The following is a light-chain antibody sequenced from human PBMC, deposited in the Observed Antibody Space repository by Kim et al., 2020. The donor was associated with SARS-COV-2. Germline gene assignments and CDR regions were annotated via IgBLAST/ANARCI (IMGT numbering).Light chain of an antibody. J-gene: IGLJ3*02. Sequence: GQRVTISGSGSTSNIGSNFVYWYQQVPGTAPKLLIYRNNQRPSGVPDRFLGSKSGTSASLAISGLRSEDESDYYCAVWDDSLSGRVFGGGTQLTVL. CDR1: TSNIGSNF. CDR3: AVWDDSLSGRV. CDR2: RNN. V-gene: IGLV1-47*01.